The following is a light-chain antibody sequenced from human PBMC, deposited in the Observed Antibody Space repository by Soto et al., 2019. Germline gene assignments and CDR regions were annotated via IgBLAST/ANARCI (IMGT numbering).Light chain of an antibody. CDR3: QHLHNNTLT. Sequence: DIQVTQSPSFMSASVGDRVTITCRASQGISRDLAWYQQKPGKAPNLLIYDASTLQIGVPSRFSASGSGTEFTLTISSLQAEDFVTYYCQHLHNNTLTFGGVTKVEIK. J-gene: IGKJ4*01. CDR2: DAS. V-gene: IGKV1-9*01. CDR1: QGISRD.